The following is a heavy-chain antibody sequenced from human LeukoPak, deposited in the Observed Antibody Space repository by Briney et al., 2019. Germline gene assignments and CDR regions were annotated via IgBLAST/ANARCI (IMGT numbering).Heavy chain of an antibody. CDR2: VNHSGST. D-gene: IGHD2-21*02. J-gene: IGHJ4*02. V-gene: IGHV4-34*01. Sequence: PSETLSLTCAVYGGSFSGYYWSWLRQPPGKGLEWIGEVNHSGSTNYNPSLKSRVTISVDTSKNQFSLKLSSVTAANTAVYYCARSYCGGDCYSDPFDYWGQGTLVTVSS. CDR1: GGSFSGYY. CDR3: ARSYCGGDCYSDPFDY.